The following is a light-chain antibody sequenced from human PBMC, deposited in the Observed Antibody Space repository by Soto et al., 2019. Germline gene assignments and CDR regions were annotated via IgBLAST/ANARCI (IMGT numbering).Light chain of an antibody. CDR2: GNS. Sequence: QSVLTQPPSVSGAPGQRVTISCTGSSSNIGAGYDVHWYQQLPGTAPKLLIYGNSNRPSGVPDRFSGSKSGTSASLAITGLQAEDEAHYYCSSFTSKSTLIFGGGTKLTVL. CDR3: SSFTSKSTLI. CDR1: SSNIGAGYD. V-gene: IGLV1-40*01. J-gene: IGLJ2*01.